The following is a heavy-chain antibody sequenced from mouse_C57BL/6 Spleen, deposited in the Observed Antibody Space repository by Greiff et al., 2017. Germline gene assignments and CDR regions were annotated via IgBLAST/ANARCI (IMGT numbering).Heavy chain of an antibody. CDR1: GFTFSSYA. V-gene: IGHV5-4*01. Sequence: EVKLVESGGGLVKPGGSLKLSCAASGFTFSSYAMSWVRQTPEKRLEWVATISDGGSYTYYPDNVKGRFPISRDNAKNNLYLQMSHLKSEDTAMYYSARDNARAPWYFEVWGTEGTGTVAS. CDR2: ISDGGSYT. J-gene: IGHJ1*03. D-gene: IGHD3-3*01. CDR3: ARDNARAPWYFEV.